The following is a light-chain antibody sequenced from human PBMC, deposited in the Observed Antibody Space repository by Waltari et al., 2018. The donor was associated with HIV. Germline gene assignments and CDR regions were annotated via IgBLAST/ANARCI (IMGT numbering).Light chain of an antibody. J-gene: IGKJ4*01. CDR1: QAISNS. CDR3: QQYVSPPPLT. Sequence: DIQMTQSPSSLSASVGDRVTITCRASQAISNSLAWYQQKPGKAPTLLLYAASRLESGVPARFSGSRSGTEYALTISSLQPEDFAVYYCQQYVSPPPLTFGGGTKVEIK. V-gene: IGKV1-NL1*01. CDR2: AAS.